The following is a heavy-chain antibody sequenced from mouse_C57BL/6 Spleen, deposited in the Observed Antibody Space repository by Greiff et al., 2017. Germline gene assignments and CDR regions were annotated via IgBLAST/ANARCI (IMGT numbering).Heavy chain of an antibody. J-gene: IGHJ3*01. CDR3: ASSLYYYASSTGGFAY. D-gene: IGHD1-1*01. Sequence: EVKLVESGPGLVKPSQSLSLTCSVTGYSITSGYYWNWIRQFPGNKLEWMGYISYDGSNNYNPSLKNRISITRDTSKNQFFLKLNSVTTEDTATYYCASSLYYYASSTGGFAYWGQGTLVTVSA. V-gene: IGHV3-6*01. CDR1: GYSITSGYY. CDR2: ISYDGSN.